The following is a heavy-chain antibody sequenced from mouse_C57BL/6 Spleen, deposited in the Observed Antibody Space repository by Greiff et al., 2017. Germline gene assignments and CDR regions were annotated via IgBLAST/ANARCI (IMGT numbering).Heavy chain of an antibody. CDR2: ISNLAYSI. V-gene: IGHV5-15*01. CDR1: GFTFSDYG. D-gene: IGHD1-1*01. J-gene: IGHJ3*01. Sequence: EVHLVESGGGLVQPGGSLKLSCAASGFTFSDYGMAWVRQAPRKGPEWVAFISNLAYSIYYADTVTGRFTISRENAKNTLYLEMSSLRSEDTAMYYCARGSGKAWFAYWGQGTLVTVSA. CDR3: ARGSGKAWFAY.